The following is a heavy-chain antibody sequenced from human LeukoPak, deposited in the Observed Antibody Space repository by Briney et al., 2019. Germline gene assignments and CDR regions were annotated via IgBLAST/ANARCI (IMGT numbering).Heavy chain of an antibody. CDR3: ARDLLMGILDY. J-gene: IGHJ4*02. CDR1: GFTFSSYS. Sequence: GGSLRLTCAASGFTFSSYSMNWVRQAPGKGLEWVSSISSSSSYIYYADSVKGRFTISRDNAKNSLYLQMNSLRAEDTAVYYCARDLLMGILDYWGQGTLVTVSP. V-gene: IGHV3-21*01. CDR2: ISSSSSYI. D-gene: IGHD2-8*01.